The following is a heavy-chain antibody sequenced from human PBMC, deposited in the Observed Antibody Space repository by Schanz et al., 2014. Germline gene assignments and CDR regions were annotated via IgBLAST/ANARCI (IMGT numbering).Heavy chain of an antibody. Sequence: EVQLVESGGGLVQPGGSLRLSCAASGFTFSDHFMDWVRQAPGKGLEWVSGISGSGGSTYDSGTVKGQFTISRDNSRKTLYLQMNSLRAGDTAVYYCARDGDFDYWGQGTLVTVSS. CDR1: GFTFSDHF. CDR2: ISGSGGST. J-gene: IGHJ4*02. CDR3: ARDGDFDY. V-gene: IGHV3-23*04.